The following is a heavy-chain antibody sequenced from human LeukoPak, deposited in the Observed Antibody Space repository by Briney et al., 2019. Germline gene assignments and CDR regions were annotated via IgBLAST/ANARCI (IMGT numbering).Heavy chain of an antibody. CDR3: ARESAVYFDY. Sequence: GGSLRLSCAASGFTFSSYSMNWVRQAPGKGLEWVSYISSSSSTIYYADSVKGRFTISRDNAKNSLYLQMNSLRAEDTAVYYCARESAVYFDYWGQGTLVTVSS. J-gene: IGHJ4*02. CDR1: GFTFSSYS. CDR2: ISSSSSTI. D-gene: IGHD4/OR15-4a*01. V-gene: IGHV3-48*01.